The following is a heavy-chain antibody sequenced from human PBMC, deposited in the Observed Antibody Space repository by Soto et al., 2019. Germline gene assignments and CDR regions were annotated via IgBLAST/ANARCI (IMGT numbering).Heavy chain of an antibody. Sequence: VQLAESGGGVVQPGRSLRLSCAASGFTFSSYAMSWVRQAPGKGLEWVSAISGSGGSTYYADSVKGRFTISRDNSKNTLYLQMNSLRAEDTAVYYCAKDEGSSSWYWNYYYGMDVWGQGTTVTVSS. J-gene: IGHJ6*02. D-gene: IGHD6-13*01. CDR3: AKDEGSSSWYWNYYYGMDV. CDR1: GFTFSSYA. CDR2: ISGSGGST. V-gene: IGHV3-23*04.